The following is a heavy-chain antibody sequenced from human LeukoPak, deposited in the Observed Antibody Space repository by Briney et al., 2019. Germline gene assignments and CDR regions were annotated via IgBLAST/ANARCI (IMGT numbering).Heavy chain of an antibody. CDR2: INHSGST. CDR3: ARKAGYNYDY. V-gene: IGHV4-34*01. J-gene: IGHJ4*02. Sequence: PSETLSLTCAVYGGSFSGYYWSWIRQPPGKGLEWIGEINHSGSTYYNPSLKSRVTISVDTSKNQFSLKLSSVTAADTAVYYCARKAGYNYDYWGQGTLVTVSS. CDR1: GGSFSGYY. D-gene: IGHD5-24*01.